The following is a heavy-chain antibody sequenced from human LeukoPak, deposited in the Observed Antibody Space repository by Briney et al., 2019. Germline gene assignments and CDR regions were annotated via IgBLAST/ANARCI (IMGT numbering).Heavy chain of an antibody. Sequence: SETLSLTCTVSGYSISSGYYWAWIRQPPGRGPEWIGTISHSGDTQYNPSLTSRVTISLDTSKNQFSLSLNSVTAADTAVFYCARSMVTTDRNFDHWGQGTLVTVSS. CDR3: ARSMVTTDRNFDH. V-gene: IGHV4-38-2*02. D-gene: IGHD2-21*02. J-gene: IGHJ4*02. CDR1: GYSISSGYY. CDR2: ISHSGDT.